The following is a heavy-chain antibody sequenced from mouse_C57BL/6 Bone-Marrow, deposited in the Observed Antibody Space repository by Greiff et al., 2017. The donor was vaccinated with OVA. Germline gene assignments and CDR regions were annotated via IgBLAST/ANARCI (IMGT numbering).Heavy chain of an antibody. D-gene: IGHD5-5*01. V-gene: IGHV6-3*01. CDR2: IRLKSDNYAT. CDR3: TCLPPTRFAY. Sequence: EVQVVESGGGLVQPGGSMKLSCVASGFTFSNYWMNWVRQSPEKGLEWVAQIRLKSDNYATHYAESVKGRFTISRDDSKSSVYLQMNNLRAEDTGIYYCTCLPPTRFAYWGQGTLVTVSA. J-gene: IGHJ3*01. CDR1: GFTFSNYW.